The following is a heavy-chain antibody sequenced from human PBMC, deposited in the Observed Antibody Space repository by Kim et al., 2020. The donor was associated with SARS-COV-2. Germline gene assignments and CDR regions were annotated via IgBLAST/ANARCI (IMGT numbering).Heavy chain of an antibody. D-gene: IGHD6-13*01. CDR3: AKVVFWQQLVNYFDY. V-gene: IGHV3-23*01. CDR1: GFTFSSYA. Sequence: GGSLRLSCAASGFTFSSYAMSWVRQAPGKGLEWVSAISGSGGSTYYADSVKGRFTISRDNSKNTLYLQMNSLRAEDTAVYYCAKVVFWQQLVNYFDYWGQGTLVTVSS. J-gene: IGHJ4*02. CDR2: ISGSGGST.